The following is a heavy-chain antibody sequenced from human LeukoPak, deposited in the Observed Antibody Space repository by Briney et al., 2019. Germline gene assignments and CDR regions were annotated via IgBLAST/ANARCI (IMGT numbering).Heavy chain of an antibody. CDR1: GGSISSYY. D-gene: IGHD3-10*02. CDR3: ARIPIPMSEDYYFDY. J-gene: IGHJ4*02. V-gene: IGHV4-59*01. CDR2: IYYSGST. Sequence: SETLSLTCTVSGGSISSYYWSWIRQPPGKGLEWIGYIYYSGSTNYNPSLKSRVTISVDTAKNQFSLKLSSVTAADTAVYYCARIPIPMSEDYYFDYWGQGTLVTVSS.